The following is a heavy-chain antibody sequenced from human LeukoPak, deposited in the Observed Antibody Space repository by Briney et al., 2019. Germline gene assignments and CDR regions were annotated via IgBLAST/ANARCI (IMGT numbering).Heavy chain of an antibody. D-gene: IGHD6-6*01. Sequence: GASVKVSCKASGYTFTSYGISWVRQAPGQGLEWMGWMNPNSGNTGYAQKFQGRVTMTRNTSISTAYMELSSLRSEDTAVYYCAREAYSSSKRPFDPWGQGTLVTVSS. CDR1: GYTFTSYG. J-gene: IGHJ5*02. CDR3: AREAYSSSKRPFDP. V-gene: IGHV1-8*02. CDR2: MNPNSGNT.